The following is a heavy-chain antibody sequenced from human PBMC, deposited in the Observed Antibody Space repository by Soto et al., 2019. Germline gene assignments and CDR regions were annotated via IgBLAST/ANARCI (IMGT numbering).Heavy chain of an antibody. CDR3: AKSMDYTVTTLIFGY. V-gene: IGHV3-23*01. Sequence: PGGSLRLSCAASGFTFSSYAMSWVRQAPGKGLEWVSAISGSGGSTYYADSVKGRFTISRDNSKNTLYLQMNSLRAEDTAAYYCAKSMDYTVTTLIFGYWGQGTLVTVSS. CDR2: ISGSGGST. D-gene: IGHD4-17*01. CDR1: GFTFSSYA. J-gene: IGHJ4*02.